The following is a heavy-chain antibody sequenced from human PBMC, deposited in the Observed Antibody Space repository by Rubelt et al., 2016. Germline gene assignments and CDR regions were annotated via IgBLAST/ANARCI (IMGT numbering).Heavy chain of an antibody. CDR3: ARAADQDCDY. J-gene: IGHJ4*02. CDR1: GSTFSTYY. Sequence: QVQLVQSGAEVTKPGASVKVSCKASGSTFSTYYMHWVRQAPGQGLEWRGMIKASDGTTRNAQKFQDRVNVTSDTCTSTLYMERGSLRSEETAVYYCARAADQDCDYWGRGTLVTVSS. CDR2: IKASDGTT. V-gene: IGHV1-46*01.